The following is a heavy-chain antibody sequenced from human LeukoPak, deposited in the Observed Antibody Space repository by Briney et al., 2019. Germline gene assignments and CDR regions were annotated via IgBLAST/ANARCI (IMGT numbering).Heavy chain of an antibody. V-gene: IGHV3-30-3*01. CDR2: ISYDGSNK. J-gene: IGHJ4*02. D-gene: IGHD4-17*01. CDR3: AREHPHTVTGLDY. Sequence: GRSLRLSCAASGFTFSSYAMHWVRQAPGKGLEWVAVISYDGSNKYYADSVKGRFTISRDNSKNTLYLQMNSLRAEDTAVYYCAREHPHTVTGLDYWGQGTLVTVSS. CDR1: GFTFSSYA.